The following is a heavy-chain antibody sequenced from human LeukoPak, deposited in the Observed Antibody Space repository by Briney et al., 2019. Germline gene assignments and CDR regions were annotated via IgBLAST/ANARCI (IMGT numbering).Heavy chain of an antibody. CDR2: IYPGDSRT. CDR1: GYSFTGHW. D-gene: IGHD2-2*01. V-gene: IGHV5-51*01. J-gene: IGHJ6*04. Sequence: HGESLKISCKGSGYSFTGHWIGWVRQMPGKGLEWMGIIYPGDSRTRYRPSFQGQVTISADKSISTAYLQWSSLKASDTAMYYCASRSNPMGYYGMDVWGKGTTVTVSS. CDR3: ASRSNPMGYYGMDV.